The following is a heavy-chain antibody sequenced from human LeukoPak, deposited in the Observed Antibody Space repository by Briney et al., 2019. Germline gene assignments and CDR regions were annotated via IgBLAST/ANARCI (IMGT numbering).Heavy chain of an antibody. CDR3: ARANFLYCSSTTCLFDY. J-gene: IGHJ4*02. V-gene: IGHV1-2*02. D-gene: IGHD2-2*01. Sequence: ASVTVSCKSSGYTFTDYYMHWVRQAPGQGFEWMGWINPNDGDTNYAQKFQGRVTMTRDTSISTAHMEVSKLRSDDTAVYYCARANFLYCSSTTCLFDYWGQGTLVTVSS. CDR1: GYTFTDYY. CDR2: INPNDGDT.